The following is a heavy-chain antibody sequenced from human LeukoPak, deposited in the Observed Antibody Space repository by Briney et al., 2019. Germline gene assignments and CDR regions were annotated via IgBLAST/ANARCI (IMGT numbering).Heavy chain of an antibody. D-gene: IGHD3-22*01. Sequence: ASVKVSCKASGYTFTSYDINWVRQATGQGLEWMGWMNPNSGNTGYAQEFQGRVTMTRNTSISTAYMELSSLRSEDTAVYYCARVPYDSSGYLPFYSFYYYYYGMDVWGQGTTVTVSS. CDR3: ARVPYDSSGYLPFYSFYYYYYGMDV. V-gene: IGHV1-8*01. J-gene: IGHJ6*02. CDR2: MNPNSGNT. CDR1: GYTFTSYD.